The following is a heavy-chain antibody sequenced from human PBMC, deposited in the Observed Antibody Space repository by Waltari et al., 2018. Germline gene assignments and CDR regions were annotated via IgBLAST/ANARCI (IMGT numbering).Heavy chain of an antibody. CDR1: GYTFTGYY. CDR2: INPNSGGT. J-gene: IGHJ3*02. V-gene: IGHV1-2*02. Sequence: QVQLVQSGAEVKKPGASVKVSCKASGYTFTGYYMHWVRQAPGQGLEWMGWINPNSGGTNYAQKLQGRVTMTRDTSIITAYMELSRLRSDDTAVYYCARVSFYCTNGVCYGGADAFDIWGQGTMVTVSS. CDR3: ARVSFYCTNGVCYGGADAFDI. D-gene: IGHD2-8*01.